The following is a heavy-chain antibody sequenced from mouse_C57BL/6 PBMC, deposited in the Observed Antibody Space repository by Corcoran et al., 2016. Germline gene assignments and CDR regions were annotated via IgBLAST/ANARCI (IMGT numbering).Heavy chain of an antibody. J-gene: IGHJ4*01. Sequence: QVQLQQSGAELVKPGASVKISCKASGYAFSSYWMNWVKQRPGKGLEWIGQIYPGDGDTNYNGKFKGKATLTADKSSSTAYMQLSSLTSEDSAVYFCARDGYDRSYAMDYWGQGTLVTVSS. CDR1: GYAFSSYW. D-gene: IGHD2-2*01. CDR2: IYPGDGDT. V-gene: IGHV1-80*01. CDR3: ARDGYDRSYAMDY.